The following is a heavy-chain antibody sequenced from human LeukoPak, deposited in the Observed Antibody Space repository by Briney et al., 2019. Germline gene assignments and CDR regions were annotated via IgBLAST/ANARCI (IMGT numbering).Heavy chain of an antibody. CDR1: GGSFSGYY. J-gene: IGHJ4*02. D-gene: IGHD3-22*01. Sequence: SETLSLTCAVYGGSFSGYYWSWIRQPPGKGLEWIGEINHSGSTNYNPSLKSRVTISVDTSENQFSLKLSSVTAADTAVYYCARVYYYDSSGYYRYWGQGTLVTVSS. V-gene: IGHV4-34*01. CDR3: ARVYYYDSSGYYRY. CDR2: INHSGST.